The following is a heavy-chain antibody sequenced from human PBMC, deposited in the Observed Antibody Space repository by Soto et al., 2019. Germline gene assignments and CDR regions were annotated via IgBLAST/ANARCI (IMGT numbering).Heavy chain of an antibody. V-gene: IGHV3-11*01. Sequence: GGSLRLSCAASGFTFSDYYMSWIRQAPGKGLEWVSYISSSGSTIYYADSVKGRFTISRDNAKNSLYLQMNSLRAEDTAVYYCARVEYCSGGSCYSFYYYMDVWGKGTTVTVSS. CDR2: ISSSGSTI. J-gene: IGHJ6*03. CDR1: GFTFSDYY. D-gene: IGHD2-15*01. CDR3: ARVEYCSGGSCYSFYYYMDV.